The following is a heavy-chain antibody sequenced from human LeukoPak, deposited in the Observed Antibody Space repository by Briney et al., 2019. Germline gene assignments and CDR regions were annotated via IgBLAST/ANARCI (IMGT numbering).Heavy chain of an antibody. CDR1: GFTFSSYS. CDR2: ISSRSTI. CDR3: ARDRLVLGAFDI. Sequence: GGSLRLSCAPSGFTFSSYSMNWVRKAPGEELEWVSYISSRSTIYYADSVKGRFTISRDNAKNSLYLQMNSLRAEDTAVYYCARDRLVLGAFDIWGQGTMVTVSS. J-gene: IGHJ3*02. V-gene: IGHV3-48*01. D-gene: IGHD3-10*01.